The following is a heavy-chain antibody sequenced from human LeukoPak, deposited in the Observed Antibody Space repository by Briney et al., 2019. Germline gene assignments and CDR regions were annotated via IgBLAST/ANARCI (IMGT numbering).Heavy chain of an antibody. CDR1: GFTFSSYV. Sequence: QPGGSLFLFCAASGFTFSSYVMNWVRQAPGKGLEWVSGISSSGASTYYADSVKGRFTISRDNSKNTLYLQMNSLRAEDTAGYYCARRSSGIYSPFDYWGQGTLVTVSS. D-gene: IGHD3-10*01. J-gene: IGHJ4*02. CDR2: ISSSGAST. CDR3: ARRSSGIYSPFDY. V-gene: IGHV3-23*01.